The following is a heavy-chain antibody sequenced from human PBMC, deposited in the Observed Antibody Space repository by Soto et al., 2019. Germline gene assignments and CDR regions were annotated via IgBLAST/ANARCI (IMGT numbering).Heavy chain of an antibody. CDR2: ISGSGGST. J-gene: IGHJ5*02. Sequence: GGSLRLSCAASGFTFSSYAMSWVRQAPGKGLEWVSAISGSGGSTYYADSVKGRFTISRDNSKNTLYLQMNSLRAEDTAVYYCAKDVPLYCSSTSCYEGWFDPWGQGTLVTVSS. CDR1: GFTFSSYA. CDR3: AKDVPLYCSSTSCYEGWFDP. D-gene: IGHD2-2*01. V-gene: IGHV3-23*01.